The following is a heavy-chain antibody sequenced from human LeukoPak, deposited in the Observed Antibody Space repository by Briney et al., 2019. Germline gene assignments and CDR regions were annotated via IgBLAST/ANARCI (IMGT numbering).Heavy chain of an antibody. CDR1: GYTFTSYY. D-gene: IGHD3-10*01. Sequence: ASVKVSCKASGYTFTSYYMHWVRQAPGQGLEWMGRIIPILGIANYAQKFQGRVTITADKSTSTAYMELSSLRSEDTAVYYCARGLHMVRGVSPATYYYYGMDVWGQGTTVTVSS. CDR3: ARGLHMVRGVSPATYYYYGMDV. J-gene: IGHJ6*02. V-gene: IGHV1-69*04. CDR2: IIPILGIA.